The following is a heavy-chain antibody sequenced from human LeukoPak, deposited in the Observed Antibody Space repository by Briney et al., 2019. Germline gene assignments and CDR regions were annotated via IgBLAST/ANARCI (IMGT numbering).Heavy chain of an antibody. CDR3: ASHGGWPRFDY. J-gene: IGHJ4*02. V-gene: IGHV3-23*01. D-gene: IGHD6-19*01. CDR1: XXTXXNSA. CDR2: ISSSGXXX. Sequence: GGSLRPSCAASXXTXXNSAXXXXXXAXXXGXXWXSTISSSGXXXXXADSVKGRFTISRDNSKNTLYLQMNSLRAEDAAVYYCASHGGWPRFDYWGQGTLVTVSS.